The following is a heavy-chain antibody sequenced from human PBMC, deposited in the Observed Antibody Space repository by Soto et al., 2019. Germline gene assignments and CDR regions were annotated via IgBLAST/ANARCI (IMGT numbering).Heavy chain of an antibody. D-gene: IGHD3-10*01. CDR3: AREITYGGGSLSLGL. Sequence: QVQLVQSGAEVEKPGASVKVSCKTSGYFFTSHYIHWVRLAPGRGLEWMGRINPNNGDTNSPQKFQGMVTMTRDSSISTAYMERSGLRADDTALYYCAREITYGGGSLSLGLWGQGTLVTVSS. V-gene: IGHV1-2*06. CDR1: GYFFTSHY. J-gene: IGHJ4*02. CDR2: INPNNGDT.